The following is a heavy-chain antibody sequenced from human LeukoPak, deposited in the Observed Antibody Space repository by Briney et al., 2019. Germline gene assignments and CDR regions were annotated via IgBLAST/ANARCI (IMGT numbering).Heavy chain of an antibody. CDR1: GFTFSDYY. CDR3: ARADCSSSSCYEFDY. D-gene: IGHD2-2*01. V-gene: IGHV3-11*04. CDR2: IRSSGSIK. Sequence: GGSLRLSCAASGFTFSDYYMSWIRQAPGKVLEWVSYIRSSGSIKFYADSVRGRFTISRDNAKNSLYLQMNSLRAEDTAVYYCARADCSSSSCYEFDYWGQGTLVTVSS. J-gene: IGHJ4*02.